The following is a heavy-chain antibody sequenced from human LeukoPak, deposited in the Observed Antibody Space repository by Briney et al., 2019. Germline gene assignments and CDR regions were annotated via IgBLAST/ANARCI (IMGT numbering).Heavy chain of an antibody. D-gene: IGHD3-22*01. CDR2: ISGSGGST. V-gene: IGHV3-23*01. CDR3: TYYYDSSTYYHVDY. Sequence: PGGSLRLSCAASGFTFSSYAMSWVRQAPGKGLEWVSAISGSGGSTYYADSVKGRFTISRDNSKNTLYLQMNSLKTEDTAVYYCTYYYDSSTYYHVDYWGQGTLVTVSS. CDR1: GFTFSSYA. J-gene: IGHJ4*02.